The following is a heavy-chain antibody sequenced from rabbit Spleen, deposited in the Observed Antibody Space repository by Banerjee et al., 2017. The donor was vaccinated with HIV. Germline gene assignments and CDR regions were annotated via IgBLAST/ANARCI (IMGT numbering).Heavy chain of an antibody. J-gene: IGHJ4*01. Sequence: QEQLVESGGGLVQPEGSLTLTCTASGFSFSFNHYMCWVRQAPGKGPEWIACIDSGSSAFTYFANWAKGRFTISKTSSTTVTLQMTSLTAADTATYFCVRDLDDVIGWNFGWWGQGTLVTVS. V-gene: IGHV1S45*01. D-gene: IGHD4-1*01. CDR1: GFSFSFNHY. CDR2: IDSGSSAFT. CDR3: VRDLDDVIGWNFGW.